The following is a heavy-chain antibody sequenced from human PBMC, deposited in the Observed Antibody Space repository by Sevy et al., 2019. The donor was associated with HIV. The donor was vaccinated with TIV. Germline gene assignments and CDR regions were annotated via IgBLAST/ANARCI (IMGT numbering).Heavy chain of an antibody. J-gene: IGHJ4*02. Sequence: GGSLRLSCVASGFTSSSYVMSWVRQAPGKGLEWVSAISGSGFNTYYGDSVKGRFTISRNTSKNTQDLQLNSLRAEDTAVYYCAKLLSGLITFGGADYWGQGTLVTVSS. V-gene: IGHV3-23*01. D-gene: IGHD3-16*01. CDR1: GFTSSSYV. CDR3: AKLLSGLITFGGADY. CDR2: ISGSGFNT.